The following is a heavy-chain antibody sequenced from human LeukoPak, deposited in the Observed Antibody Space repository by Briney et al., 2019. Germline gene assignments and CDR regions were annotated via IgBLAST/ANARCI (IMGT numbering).Heavy chain of an antibody. D-gene: IGHD3-22*01. CDR2: IYYSGST. CDR1: GGSISSYY. Sequence: SETLSLTCTVSGGSISSYYWSWIRQPPGKGLEWIGYIYYSGSTNYNPSLKSRVTISVDTSKNQFSLKLSSVTAADTAVYYCARQNYDSSGSRAYYFDYWGQGTLVTVSS. V-gene: IGHV4-59*08. J-gene: IGHJ4*02. CDR3: ARQNYDSSGSRAYYFDY.